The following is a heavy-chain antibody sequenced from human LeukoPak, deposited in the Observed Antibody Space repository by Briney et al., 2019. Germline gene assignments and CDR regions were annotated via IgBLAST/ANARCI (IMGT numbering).Heavy chain of an antibody. CDR3: ASQWLQDY. Sequence: PGGSLRLSCAASGFTFSSYWMSWVRQAPGKGLEWVSSISSSSSYIYYADSVKGRFTISRDNAKNSLYLQMNSLRAEDTAVYYCASQWLQDYWGQGTLVTVSS. D-gene: IGHD6-19*01. CDR2: ISSSSSYI. CDR1: GFTFSSYW. V-gene: IGHV3-21*01. J-gene: IGHJ4*02.